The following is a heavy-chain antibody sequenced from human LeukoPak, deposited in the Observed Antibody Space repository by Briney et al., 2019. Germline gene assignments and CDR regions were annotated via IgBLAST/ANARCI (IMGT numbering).Heavy chain of an antibody. CDR1: GYTFTSYD. CDR3: ARMVRGPYAFDV. J-gene: IGHJ3*01. CDR2: MNPNSGNT. V-gene: IGHV1-8*01. Sequence: ASVKVSCKASGYTFTSYDINWVRQATGQGLEWMGWMNPNSGNTGYAQKFQGRVTMTRNTSISTAYMELSSLRSEDTAVYYCARMVRGPYAFDVWGQGTMVTVSS. D-gene: IGHD3-10*01.